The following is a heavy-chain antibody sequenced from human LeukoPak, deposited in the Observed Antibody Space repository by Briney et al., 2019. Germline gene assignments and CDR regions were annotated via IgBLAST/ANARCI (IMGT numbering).Heavy chain of an antibody. J-gene: IGHJ4*02. D-gene: IGHD3-10*01. CDR1: GYTLTELS. CDR3: ATFWDLRGPGFDY. V-gene: IGHV1-24*01. CDR2: FDPEDGET. Sequence: GASVNVSCKVSGYTLTELSMHWVRQAAGKGLERMGGFDPEDGETIYAQKFQGRVTMTEDTSTDTAYMELSSLRSEDTAVYYCATFWDLRGPGFDYWGQGTLVTVSS.